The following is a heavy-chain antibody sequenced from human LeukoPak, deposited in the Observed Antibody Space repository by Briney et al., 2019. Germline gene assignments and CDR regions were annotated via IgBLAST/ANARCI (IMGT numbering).Heavy chain of an antibody. CDR2: IIPIFGTA. V-gene: IGHV1-69*13. J-gene: IGHJ4*02. CDR3: ARAEYSSSSWGLDY. Sequence: ASVKVSCRASGGTFSSYAISWVRQAPGQGLEWMGGIIPIFGTANYAQKFQGRVTITADESTSTAYMELSSLRSEDTAVYYCARAEYSSSSWGLDYWGQGTLVTVSS. D-gene: IGHD6-6*01. CDR1: GGTFSSYA.